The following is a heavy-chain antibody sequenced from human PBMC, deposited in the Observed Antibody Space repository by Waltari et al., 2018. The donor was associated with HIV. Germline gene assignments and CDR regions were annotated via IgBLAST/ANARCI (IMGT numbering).Heavy chain of an antibody. V-gene: IGHV4-61*02. Sequence: QVQLQESGPGLVKPSQTLSPTCTVSGGSISSGSYYWSWIRQPAGKGLEWIGRIYTSGSTNYSPPLTSRVTISVDTSKNQFSLKLSYVTAADTAVYYCARERWFGEYYWGQGTLVTVSS. CDR3: ARERWFGEYY. J-gene: IGHJ4*02. D-gene: IGHD3-10*01. CDR1: GGSISSGSYY. CDR2: IYTSGST.